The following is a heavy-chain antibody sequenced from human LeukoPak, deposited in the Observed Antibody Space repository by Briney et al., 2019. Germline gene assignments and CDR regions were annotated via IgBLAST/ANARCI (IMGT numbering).Heavy chain of an antibody. V-gene: IGHV1-18*01. Sequence: ASVKVSCKASGYTFTSYGISWVRQAPGQGLEWMGSISAYNNGYTNHTQKLQGRLTMTTDTSTSTAYMELRSLRSDDTAVYYCARDGHSSGYYQTDAFHIWGQGQWSPSPQ. D-gene: IGHD3-22*01. CDR1: GYTFTSYG. J-gene: IGHJ3*02. CDR3: ARDGHSSGYYQTDAFHI. CDR2: ISAYNNGYT.